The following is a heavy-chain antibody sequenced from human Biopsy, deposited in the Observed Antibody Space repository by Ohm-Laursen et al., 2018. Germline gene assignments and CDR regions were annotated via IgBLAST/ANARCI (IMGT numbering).Heavy chain of an antibody. D-gene: IGHD2-8*01. CDR3: AKCMTGGSNYYFHH. V-gene: IGHV3-23*01. Sequence: GSLRLSCAAAGFTFSSYGMSWVRQAPGKGLEWVSAITDSGGSTFYADSVKGRFTISRDNSKNTLYLQMNSLRGEDTAVYYCAKCMTGGSNYYFHHCGQGTLVTVSS. CDR2: ITDSGGST. J-gene: IGHJ4*02. CDR1: GFTFSSYG.